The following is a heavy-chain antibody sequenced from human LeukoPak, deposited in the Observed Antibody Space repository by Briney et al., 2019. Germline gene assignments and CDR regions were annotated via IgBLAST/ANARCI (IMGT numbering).Heavy chain of an antibody. D-gene: IGHD4-11*01. J-gene: IGHJ6*03. Sequence: PSETLSLTCTVSGGSVSSGSYYWSWIRQPPGKGLEWVGYIYYSGRTNYSLSLKSRVTISVDTSKNQFSLKLSSVTAADTAVYYCATLVDATTPLSYYFIGVWGKGTTVTVSS. CDR2: IYYSGRT. V-gene: IGHV4-61*01. CDR3: ATLVDATTPLSYYFIGV. CDR1: GGSVSSGSYY.